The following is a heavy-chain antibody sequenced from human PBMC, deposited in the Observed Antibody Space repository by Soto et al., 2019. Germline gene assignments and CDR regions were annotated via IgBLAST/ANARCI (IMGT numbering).Heavy chain of an antibody. J-gene: IGHJ6*02. CDR3: ARDKRSRVVVVPAAFTTYGMDV. V-gene: IGHV4-30-4*01. Sequence: SETLSLTCTVSGGSISSGDYYWSWIRQPPGKGLEWIGYIYYSGSTYYNPSLKSRVTISVDTSKNQFSLKLSSVTAADTAVYYCARDKRSRVVVVPAAFTTYGMDVWGQGTTVTVSS. D-gene: IGHD2-2*01. CDR1: GGSISSGDYY. CDR2: IYYSGST.